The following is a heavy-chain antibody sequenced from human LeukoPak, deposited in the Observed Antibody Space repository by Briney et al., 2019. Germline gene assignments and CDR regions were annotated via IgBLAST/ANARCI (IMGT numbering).Heavy chain of an antibody. J-gene: IGHJ4*02. V-gene: IGHV3-30-3*01. D-gene: IGHD4-11*01. CDR2: ISYDGSNK. CDR3: AREGGLTTVTTVWLFFDY. Sequence: PGRSLRLSCAASGFTFSSYAMHWVRQAPGKGLEWVAVISYDGSNKYYADSVKGRFTISRDNSKNTLYLQMNSLRAEDTAVYYCAREGGLTTVTTVWLFFDYWGQGTLVTVSS. CDR1: GFTFSSYA.